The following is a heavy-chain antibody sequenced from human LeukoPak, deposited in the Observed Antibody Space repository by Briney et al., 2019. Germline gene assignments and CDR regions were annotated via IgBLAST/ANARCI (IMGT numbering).Heavy chain of an antibody. J-gene: IGHJ4*02. Sequence: ASVKVSCKASGYSFVLYGISWVRQAPGEGPEWMGWISGSTGDTNYAQKFQGRVTMTADTSSSTAYMELRSLRSDDTAICYCARDENYGIFFNVDYWGQGTLVTVSS. CDR1: GYSFVLYG. CDR2: ISGSTGDT. CDR3: ARDENYGIFFNVDY. V-gene: IGHV1-18*01. D-gene: IGHD4-17*01.